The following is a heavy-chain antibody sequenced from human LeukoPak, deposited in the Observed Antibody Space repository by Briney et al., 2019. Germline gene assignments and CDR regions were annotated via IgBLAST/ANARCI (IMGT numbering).Heavy chain of an antibody. D-gene: IGHD3-9*01. CDR3: ARPQGPHYDILTGSDWFDP. J-gene: IGHJ5*02. CDR1: GFTFSSYG. CDR2: IWYDGSNK. V-gene: IGHV3-33*01. Sequence: GGSLRLSCAASGFTFSSYGMHWVRQAPGKGLEWVAVIWYDGSNKYYADSVKGRFTISRDNSKNTLYLQTNSLRAEDTAVYYCARPQGPHYDILTGSDWFDPWGQGTLVTVSS.